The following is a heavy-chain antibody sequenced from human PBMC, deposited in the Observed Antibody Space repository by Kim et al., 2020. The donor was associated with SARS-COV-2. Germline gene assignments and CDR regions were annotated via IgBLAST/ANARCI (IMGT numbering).Heavy chain of an antibody. CDR2: ISSSSSYT. Sequence: GGSLRLSCAASGFTFSDYYMSWIRQAPGKGLEWVSYISSSSSYTNYADSVKGRFTISRDNAKNSLYLQMNSLRAEDTAVYYCARDSTGDGYVWWFDPWGQGTLVTVSS. D-gene: IGHD5-12*01. CDR1: GFTFSDYY. V-gene: IGHV3-11*05. J-gene: IGHJ5*02. CDR3: ARDSTGDGYVWWFDP.